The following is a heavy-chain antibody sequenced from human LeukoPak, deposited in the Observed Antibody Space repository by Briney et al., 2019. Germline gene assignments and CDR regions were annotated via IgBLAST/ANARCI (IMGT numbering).Heavy chain of an antibody. D-gene: IGHD2-8*01. CDR2: ISAYNGNT. J-gene: IGHJ6*02. CDR1: GYTFTSYG. CDR3: ARADLKMDYYGMDV. V-gene: IGHV1-18*01. Sequence: ASVKVSCKASGYTFTSYGISWVRQAPGQGLEWMGWISAYNGNTNYAQKLQGRVTMTTDTSTSTAYMELRSLRSEDTAVYYCARADLKMDYYGMDVWGQGTTVTVSS.